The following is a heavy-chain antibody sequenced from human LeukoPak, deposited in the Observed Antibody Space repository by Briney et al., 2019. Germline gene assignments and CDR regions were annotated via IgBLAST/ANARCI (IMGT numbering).Heavy chain of an antibody. Sequence: GGSLRLSCAASGFMFSSYDMSWVRQAPGKGLEWVSTISGSGGSTYYAESLKGCFTISRDNPGNTVYLQMNSLRAEDTAVYYCAKLSRGVVPGEGYWGQGTLVTVSS. CDR3: AKLSRGVVPGEGY. CDR1: GFMFSSYD. V-gene: IGHV3-23*01. CDR2: ISGSGGST. J-gene: IGHJ4*02. D-gene: IGHD2-2*01.